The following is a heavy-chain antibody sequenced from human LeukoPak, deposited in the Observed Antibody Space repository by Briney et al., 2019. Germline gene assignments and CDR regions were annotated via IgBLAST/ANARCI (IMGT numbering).Heavy chain of an antibody. CDR3: ARGVSRYYFDY. CDR2: LNPNSGGT. CDR1: GGTFSSYA. Sequence: ASVKVSCKASGGTFSSYAISRVRQAPGQGLEWMGGLNPNSGGTNYAQKFQGRVTMTRDTSISTAYMELSRLRSDDTAVYYCARGVSRYYFDYWGQGTLVTVSS. J-gene: IGHJ4*02. D-gene: IGHD3-3*02. V-gene: IGHV1-2*02.